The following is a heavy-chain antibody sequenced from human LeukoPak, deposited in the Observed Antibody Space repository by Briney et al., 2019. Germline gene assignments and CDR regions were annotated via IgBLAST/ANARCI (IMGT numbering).Heavy chain of an antibody. CDR1: GFTFSSYA. D-gene: IGHD3/OR15-3a*01. Sequence: GGSLRLSCAASGFTFSSYAMSWVRQAPGKGLEWVSAISGNGISTYHADPVKGRFTISRDYSKNTLYLQMNSLRAEDTAVYYCAKGRTVLSSGYLDYWGQGTLVTVSS. J-gene: IGHJ4*02. CDR2: ISGNGIST. CDR3: AKGRTVLSSGYLDY. V-gene: IGHV3-23*01.